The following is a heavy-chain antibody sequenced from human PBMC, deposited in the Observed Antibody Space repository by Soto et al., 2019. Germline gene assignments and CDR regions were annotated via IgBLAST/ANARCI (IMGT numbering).Heavy chain of an antibody. CDR1: GYTLTELS. J-gene: IGHJ6*02. CDR2: FDPEDGET. V-gene: IGHV1-24*01. D-gene: IGHD2-15*01. Sequence: VASVKVSCKVSGYTLTELSMHWVRQAPGKGLEWMGGFDPEDGETIYAQKFQGRVTMTEDTSTDTAYMELSSLRSEDTAVYYCATAWVYCSGGSCLRPFGYYYYGMDVWGQGTTVTVSS. CDR3: ATAWVYCSGGSCLRPFGYYYYGMDV.